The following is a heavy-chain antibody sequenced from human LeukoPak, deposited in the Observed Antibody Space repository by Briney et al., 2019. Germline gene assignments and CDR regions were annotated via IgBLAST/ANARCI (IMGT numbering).Heavy chain of an antibody. CDR3: ARHDPYTIAAAGTLNAFDI. V-gene: IGHV4-59*08. D-gene: IGHD6-13*01. Sequence: SETLSLTCTVSGGSISSYYWSWIRQPPGKGLEWIGYIYYSGSTNYNPSLKSRVTISVDTSKNQFSLKLSSVTAADTAVYYCARHDPYTIAAAGTLNAFDIWGQGTMVTVSS. CDR1: GGSISSYY. J-gene: IGHJ3*02. CDR2: IYYSGST.